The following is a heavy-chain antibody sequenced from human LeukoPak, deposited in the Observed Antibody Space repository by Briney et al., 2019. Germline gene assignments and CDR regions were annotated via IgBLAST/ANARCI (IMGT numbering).Heavy chain of an antibody. V-gene: IGHV3-21*04. CDR3: ASDLTGWYGEFDP. Sequence: PGGSLRLSCAASGFTFSSYSMNWVRQAPGKGLEWVSSISSSSSYIYYADSVKGRFTISRDNAKNSLYLQMNSLRAEDTAVYYCASDLTGWYGEFDPWGQGTLVTVSS. CDR2: ISSSSSYI. D-gene: IGHD6-19*01. CDR1: GFTFSSYS. J-gene: IGHJ5*02.